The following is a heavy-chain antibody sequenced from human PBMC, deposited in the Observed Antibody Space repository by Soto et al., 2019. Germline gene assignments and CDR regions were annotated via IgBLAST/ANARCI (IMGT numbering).Heavy chain of an antibody. J-gene: IGHJ6*02. D-gene: IGHD3-16*01. CDR3: ARHLGGNHYYYGMDV. Sequence: QVQLVQSGAEVKKPGSSVKVSCKASGGTFSSYAISWVRQAPGQGLEWMGGIIPIFGTTDYAKKFQGRVTITEDDFTSTADMELSSLRSEDTAVYYCARHLGGNHYYYGMDVWGQGTTVTVSS. V-gene: IGHV1-69*12. CDR1: GGTFSSYA. CDR2: IIPIFGTT.